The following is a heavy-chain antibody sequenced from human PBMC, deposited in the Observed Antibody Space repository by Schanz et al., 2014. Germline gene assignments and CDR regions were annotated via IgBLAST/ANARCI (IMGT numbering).Heavy chain of an antibody. CDR1: GFTFSSYA. V-gene: IGHV3-23*01. J-gene: IGHJ4*02. Sequence: EVHLLDSGGGLVQPGGSPRLSCAASGFTFSSYAMSWVRQAPGKGLEWVSSISSGGNPYYANSVKGRFGISRDNSENTLYLQMSSLRVEDTAVYYCAKDPRGDKNDRAYYFDYWGQGTLVSVSS. D-gene: IGHD3-10*01. CDR3: AKDPRGDKNDRAYYFDY. CDR2: ISSGGNP.